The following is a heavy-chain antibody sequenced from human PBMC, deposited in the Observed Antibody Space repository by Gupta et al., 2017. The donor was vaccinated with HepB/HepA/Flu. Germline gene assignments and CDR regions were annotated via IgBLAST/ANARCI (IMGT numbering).Heavy chain of an antibody. CDR2: IWYDGSNK. CDR1: GFTFSNYG. D-gene: IGHD2-2*01. CDR3: ARKYQDAFDI. V-gene: IGHV3-33*01. Sequence: QVQLVESGGGVVQPGRSLRLSCAASGFTFSNYGMHWVRQAPGKRLEWVTLIWYDGSNKYYADSVKGRFTISRDNSKNTLYLQMNSLRAEDTAVYYCARKYQDAFDIWGQGTMVTVSS. J-gene: IGHJ3*02.